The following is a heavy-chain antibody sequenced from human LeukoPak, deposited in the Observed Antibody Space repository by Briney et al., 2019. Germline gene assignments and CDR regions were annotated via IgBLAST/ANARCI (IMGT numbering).Heavy chain of an antibody. J-gene: IGHJ6*03. Sequence: SETLSLTCTVSGYSISSGYYWGWIRQPPGKGLEWIGYIYYSGSTNYNPSLKGRVTISVDRSKNQFSLKLSSVTAADTAVYYCARIYCGGDCRGYYYHYYMDVWGKGTTVTISS. D-gene: IGHD2-21*02. CDR2: IYYSGST. CDR1: GYSISSGYY. V-gene: IGHV4-38-2*02. CDR3: ARIYCGGDCRGYYYHYYMDV.